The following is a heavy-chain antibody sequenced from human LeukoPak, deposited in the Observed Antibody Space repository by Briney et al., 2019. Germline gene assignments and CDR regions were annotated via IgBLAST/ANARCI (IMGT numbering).Heavy chain of an antibody. Sequence: ASVKVSCKASGYTFTGYYMHWVRQAPGQGLEWMGWINPNSGGTNYAQKFQGRLTITRDTSISTAYMELSRLRSDDTAVYYCARDLHYDILTGYLTGWFDPWGQGTLVTVSS. J-gene: IGHJ5*02. D-gene: IGHD3-9*01. CDR1: GYTFTGYY. CDR2: INPNSGGT. V-gene: IGHV1-2*02. CDR3: ARDLHYDILTGYLTGWFDP.